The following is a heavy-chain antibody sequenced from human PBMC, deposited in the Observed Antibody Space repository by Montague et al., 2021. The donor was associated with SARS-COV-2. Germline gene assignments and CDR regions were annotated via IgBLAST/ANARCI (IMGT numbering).Heavy chain of an antibody. CDR2: ISSSGSSI. Sequence: SLRLSCAASGFTFSSYEMNWVRQAPGKGLEWVSYISSSGSSIYYADSXXGRFTISRDNAKNSLYLQMNSLRAEDTAVYYCARGRGWLVGATSTAFDIWGQGTMVTVSS. J-gene: IGHJ3*02. CDR3: ARGRGWLVGATSTAFDI. CDR1: GFTFSSYE. D-gene: IGHD1-26*01. V-gene: IGHV3-48*03.